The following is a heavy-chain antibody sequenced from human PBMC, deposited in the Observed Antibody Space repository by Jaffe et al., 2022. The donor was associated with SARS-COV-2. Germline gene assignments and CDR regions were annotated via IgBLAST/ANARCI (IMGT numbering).Heavy chain of an antibody. CDR2: ISASGGAT. D-gene: IGHD3-10*01. CDR3: ARGSVTYGFLFDS. Sequence: EVQLLESGGGLVQPGGSLRFSCTVSGFTFSSHAMSCVRQAPGKGPEWVSTISASGGATHYADSVKGRFTISRDNSKNTLYLQMNSLRAEDTAIYYCARGSVTYGFLFDSWGQGTLVTVSS. J-gene: IGHJ4*02. CDR1: GFTFSSHA. V-gene: IGHV3-23*01.